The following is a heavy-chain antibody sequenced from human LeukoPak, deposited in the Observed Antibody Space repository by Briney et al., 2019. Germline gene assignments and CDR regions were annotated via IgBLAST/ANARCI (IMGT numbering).Heavy chain of an antibody. J-gene: IGHJ6*02. CDR2: INPNSGGT. CDR3: ARDLAPGDTAMAHYYYYGMDV. V-gene: IGHV1-2*02. Sequence: GASVKVSCKASGYTFTGYYMHWVRQAPGQGLGWMGWINPNSGGTNYAQKFQGRVTMTRDTSISTAYMELSRLRSDDTAVYYCARDLAPGDTAMAHYYYYGMDVWGQGTTVTVSS. D-gene: IGHD5-18*01. CDR1: GYTFTGYY.